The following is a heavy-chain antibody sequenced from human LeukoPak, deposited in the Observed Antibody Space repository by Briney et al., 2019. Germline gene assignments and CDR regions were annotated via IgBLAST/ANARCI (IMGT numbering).Heavy chain of an antibody. CDR2: IWYDGSNK. J-gene: IGHJ4*02. CDR3: ARDKGAEVGAQLFDY. CDR1: GFTFSSYG. D-gene: IGHD1-26*01. V-gene: IGHV3-33*01. Sequence: PGGSLRLSCAASGFTFSSYGMHWVRQAPGKGLEWVAVIWYDGSNKYYADSVKGRFTISRDNSKNTLYLQMNSLRAEDTAVYYCARDKGAEVGAQLFDYWGQGTLVTVSS.